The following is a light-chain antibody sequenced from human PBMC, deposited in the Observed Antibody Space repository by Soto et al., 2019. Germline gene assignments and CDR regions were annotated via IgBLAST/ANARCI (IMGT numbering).Light chain of an antibody. J-gene: IGKJ2*01. CDR2: KAS. V-gene: IGKV1-5*03. CDR1: QTIYNW. CDR3: QHYNSYTYT. Sequence: DIQMTQSPSTLSASVGDRVTITCRASQTIYNWLAWYQQRPGKAPNLLIYKASSLESGVSSRFSGSGSGTEFTLTISSLQPDDFATYYCQHYNSYTYTFGQGTKLEIK.